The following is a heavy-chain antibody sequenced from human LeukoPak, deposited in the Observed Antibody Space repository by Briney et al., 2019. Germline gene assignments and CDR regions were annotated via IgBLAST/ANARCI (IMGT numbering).Heavy chain of an antibody. CDR1: GFTFSDYT. D-gene: IGHD3-16*01. J-gene: IGHJ4*02. V-gene: IGHV3-48*01. Sequence: GGSLRLSCAASGFTFSDYTLTWVRQAPGKGLEWLSYISPSRGSIAYADSVKGRFTISSDSAKNSVYFQINNLRAEDTAVYYCARDRDLAFDYWGQGILVTVSS. CDR3: ARDRDLAFDY. CDR2: ISPSRGSI.